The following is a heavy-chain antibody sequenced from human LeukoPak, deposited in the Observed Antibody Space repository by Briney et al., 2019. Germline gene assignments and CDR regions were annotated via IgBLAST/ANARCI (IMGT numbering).Heavy chain of an antibody. J-gene: IGHJ3*02. CDR2: LYYGGNT. Sequence: SETLSLICAVSGDSINSRSYYWDWIRQPPGKGLEWIGNLYYGGNTHYNPSLKSRVTISADTSNNQFSLNLSSVTATHTAVYYCARHTRPGYVGNENAFDIWGQGTMVTVSS. CDR3: ARHTRPGYVGNENAFDI. D-gene: IGHD5-12*01. CDR1: GDSINSRSYY. V-gene: IGHV4-39*01.